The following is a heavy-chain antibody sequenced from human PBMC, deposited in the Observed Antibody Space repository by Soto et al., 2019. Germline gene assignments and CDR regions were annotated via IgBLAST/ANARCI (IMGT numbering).Heavy chain of an antibody. CDR3: ARSLHSGSCYSDLGY. D-gene: IGHD6-13*01. CDR1: GFTFSSYS. Sequence: GGSLRLSCAASGFTFSSYSMNWVRQAPGKGLEWLGAVSLDRTNKYNAGSVKGRFTISRDNANNTLFLQMTSLRAEDTAVYYCARSLHSGSCYSDLGYWGQGALVTVSS. V-gene: IGHV3-30*03. J-gene: IGHJ4*02. CDR2: VSLDRTNK.